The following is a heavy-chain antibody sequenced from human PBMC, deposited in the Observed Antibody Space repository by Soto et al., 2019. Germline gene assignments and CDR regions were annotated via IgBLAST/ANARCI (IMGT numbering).Heavy chain of an antibody. CDR3: AGSTGSSGLYLDY. Sequence: SVKVSCKASGGTFSSYTISWVRQAPGQGLEWMGRIIPILGIANYAQKFQGRVTITADKSTSTAYMELSSLRSEDTAGYYCAGSTGSSGLYLDYGGQGPRVPVS. CDR1: GGTFSSYT. J-gene: IGHJ4*02. D-gene: IGHD6-13*01. CDR2: IIPILGIA. V-gene: IGHV1-69*02.